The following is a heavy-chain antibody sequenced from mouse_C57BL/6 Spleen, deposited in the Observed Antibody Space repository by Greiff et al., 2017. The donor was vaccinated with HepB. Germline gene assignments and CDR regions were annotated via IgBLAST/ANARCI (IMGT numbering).Heavy chain of an antibody. J-gene: IGHJ4*01. V-gene: IGHV5-17*01. CDR3: ARPRSSYFYYAMDY. CDR2: ISSGSSTI. D-gene: IGHD1-1*01. Sequence: DVMLVESGGGLVKPGGSLKLSCAASGFTFSDYGMHWVRQAPEKGLEWVAYISSGSSTIYYADTVKGRFTISRDNAKNTLFLQMTSLRSEDTAMYYCARPRSSYFYYAMDYWGQGTSVTVSS. CDR1: GFTFSDYG.